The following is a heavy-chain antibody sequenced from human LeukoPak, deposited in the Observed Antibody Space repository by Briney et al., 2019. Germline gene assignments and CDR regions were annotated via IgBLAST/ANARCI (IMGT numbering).Heavy chain of an antibody. J-gene: IGHJ4*02. Sequence: ASVKVSCKASGYTFTSYDINRVRQATGQGLEWMGWMNPNSGNTGYAQKFQGRVTMTRNTSISTAYMELSSLRAEDTAVYYCARLAGVREWLVRGDFDYWGQGTLVTVSS. CDR1: GYTFTSYD. V-gene: IGHV1-8*01. CDR3: ARLAGVREWLVRGDFDY. D-gene: IGHD6-19*01. CDR2: MNPNSGNT.